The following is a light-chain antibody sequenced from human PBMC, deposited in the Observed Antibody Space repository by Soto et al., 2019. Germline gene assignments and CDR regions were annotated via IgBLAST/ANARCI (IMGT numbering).Light chain of an antibody. CDR1: QTISSW. V-gene: IGKV1-5*03. J-gene: IGKJ1*01. CDR2: KAS. CDR3: QHYNSYSEA. Sequence: NQLTQAPSTRSRSLGDQDSNNCRASQTISSWLAWYQQKPGKAPKLLIYKASTLKSGVPSRFSGSGSGTEFTLTISSLQPYDFATYYCQHYNSYSEAFGQGTKVDIK.